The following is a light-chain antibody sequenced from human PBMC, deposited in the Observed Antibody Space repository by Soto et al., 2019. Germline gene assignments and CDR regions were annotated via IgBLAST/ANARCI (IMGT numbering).Light chain of an antibody. CDR1: QSIGSY. Sequence: DIQMTQSPSSLSASVGDRVIITCRASQSIGSYVNRYQQKPGKAPKSLISGASSLQSGVPSRFSGSGSGTDFTLSISSLQPEDFATYYCQQSYSTPITFGQGTRLEIK. J-gene: IGKJ5*01. CDR2: GAS. CDR3: QQSYSTPIT. V-gene: IGKV1-39*01.